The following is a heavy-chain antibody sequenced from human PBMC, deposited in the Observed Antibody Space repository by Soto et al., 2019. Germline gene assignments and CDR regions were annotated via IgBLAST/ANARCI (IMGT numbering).Heavy chain of an antibody. CDR2: ISYSGNT. CDR1: CGSINNFY. Sequence: SETLSLTCTFSCGSINNFYWSWIRQPPGKGLEWIGYISYSGNTNYNPSFKSRVSISVDTSKNQFSLNLTSVTAADTAVYYCARAPMVLTRSYFGSWGQGTPVTVSS. J-gene: IGHJ4*02. CDR3: ARAPMVLTRSYFGS. D-gene: IGHD2-8*01. V-gene: IGHV4-59*01.